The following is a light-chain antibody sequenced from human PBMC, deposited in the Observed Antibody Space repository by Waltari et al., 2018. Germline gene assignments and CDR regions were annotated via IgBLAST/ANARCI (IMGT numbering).Light chain of an antibody. J-gene: IGLJ2*01. V-gene: IGLV1-40*01. CDR3: QSYDSSQRVV. CDR1: SSNIGAGYD. CDR2: GNS. Sequence: QSVLTQPPSVSGAPGQRVTISCTGSSSNIGAGYDAHWYQQFPGTAPKLLIYGNSNRPSGVPDRFSGSKSGTSASLAITGLQAEDEADYYCQSYDSSQRVVFGGGTKLTVL.